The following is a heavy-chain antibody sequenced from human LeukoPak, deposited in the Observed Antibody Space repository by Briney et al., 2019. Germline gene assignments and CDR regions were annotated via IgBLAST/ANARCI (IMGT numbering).Heavy chain of an antibody. D-gene: IGHD3-16*01. Sequence: GASVKVSCKASGYTFSDYYMHWVRQATGQGLEWMGWMSPNSGNTGYAQKFQGRVTMTRNTSISTAYMELSSLRSEDTAVYYCASGWGSAFDIWGQGTMVTVSS. J-gene: IGHJ3*02. CDR1: GYTFSDYY. CDR3: ASGWGSAFDI. V-gene: IGHV1-8*02. CDR2: MSPNSGNT.